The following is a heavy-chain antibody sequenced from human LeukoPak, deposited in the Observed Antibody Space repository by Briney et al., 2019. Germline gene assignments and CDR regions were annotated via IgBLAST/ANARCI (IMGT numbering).Heavy chain of an antibody. D-gene: IGHD3-10*01. CDR3: ARVKGEYYGSGSYLPLYYYYYMDV. J-gene: IGHJ6*03. V-gene: IGHV3-23*01. Sequence: GGSLRLSCVASGFTFSNYVMGWVRQAPGKGLEWVSAISGSASSTYYADSVKGPFTISRDNSQNTLYLQMNSLRAEDTAVYYCARVKGEYYGSGSYLPLYYYYYMDVWGKGTTVTVSS. CDR1: GFTFSNYV. CDR2: ISGSASST.